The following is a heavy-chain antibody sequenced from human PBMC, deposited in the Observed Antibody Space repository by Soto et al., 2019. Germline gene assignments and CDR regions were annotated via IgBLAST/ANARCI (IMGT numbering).Heavy chain of an antibody. D-gene: IGHD3-9*01. V-gene: IGHV3-23*01. CDR3: FYQAQDGIRDSVPVSAFLLNRSSDL. CDR2: ISGSGGST. J-gene: IGHJ2*01. Sequence: GKGLEWVSAISGSGGSTYYADSVKGRFTISRDNSKNTLYLQRNSLRAEDTAVYYFFYQAQDGIRDSVPVSAFLLNRSSDL.